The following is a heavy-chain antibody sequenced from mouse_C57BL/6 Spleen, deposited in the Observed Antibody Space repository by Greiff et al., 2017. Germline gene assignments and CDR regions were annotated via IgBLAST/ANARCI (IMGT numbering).Heavy chain of an antibody. D-gene: IGHD2-4*01. CDR3: ARSGDYDDDDPSGFAY. V-gene: IGHV1-69*01. CDR2: IDPSDSYT. Sequence: QVQLKQSGAELVMPGASVKLSCKASGYTFTSYWMHWVKQRPGQGLEWIGEIDPSDSYTNYHQKFKGKSTLTVDKSSSTAYMQLSSLTSEDSAVYYCARSGDYDDDDPSGFAYWGQGTLVTVSA. CDR1: GYTFTSYW. J-gene: IGHJ3*01.